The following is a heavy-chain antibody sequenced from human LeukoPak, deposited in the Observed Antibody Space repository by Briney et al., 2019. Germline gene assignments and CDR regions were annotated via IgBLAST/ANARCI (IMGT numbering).Heavy chain of an antibody. CDR3: VRSMSGRNDL. J-gene: IGHJ5*02. D-gene: IGHD3-3*01. CDR2: INVEGSRT. CDR1: GFTFGNYW. Sequence: GGSLRLSCVGSGFTFGNYWVHWVRHVPGEGLVWVSRINVEGSRTDYADSVRGRFTISRDNVKNTLYLQMNSLTAEDTAVYYCVRSMSGRNDLWGQGTLVTVSS. V-gene: IGHV3-74*01.